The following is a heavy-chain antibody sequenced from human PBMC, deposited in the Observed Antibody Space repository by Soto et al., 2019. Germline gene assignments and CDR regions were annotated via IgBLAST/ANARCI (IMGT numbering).Heavy chain of an antibody. D-gene: IGHD3-10*01. CDR1: GGSISSSSYY. Sequence: SETLSLTCTVSGGSISSSSYYWGWIRQPPGKGLEWIGSIYYSGSTYYNPSLKSRVTISVDTSKNQFSLKLSSVTAADTAVYYCTRLRGSGGLLSGSGSYGYYYYYYGMDVWGQGTTVTVSS. CDR3: TRLRGSGGLLSGSGSYGYYYYYYGMDV. J-gene: IGHJ6*02. CDR2: IYYSGST. V-gene: IGHV4-39*01.